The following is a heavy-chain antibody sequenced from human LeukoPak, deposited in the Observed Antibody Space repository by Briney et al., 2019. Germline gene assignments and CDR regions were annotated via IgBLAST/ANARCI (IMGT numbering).Heavy chain of an antibody. V-gene: IGHV3-53*05. D-gene: IGHD3-22*01. CDR3: AKECTPTGTMIVVGGDY. J-gene: IGHJ4*02. CDR2: IYSGGST. Sequence: GGSLRLSCAASGFTVSSNYMSWVRQAPGKGLEWVSVIYSGGSTYYADSVKGRFTISRDNSKNTLYLQMNSLRAEDTAVYYCAKECTPTGTMIVVGGDYWGRGTLVTVSS. CDR1: GFTVSSNY.